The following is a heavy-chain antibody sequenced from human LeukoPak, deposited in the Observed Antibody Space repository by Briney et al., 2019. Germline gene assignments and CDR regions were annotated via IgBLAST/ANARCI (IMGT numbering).Heavy chain of an antibody. CDR3: ANTGLGEFFFDY. D-gene: IGHD3-10*01. CDR2: INPNSGGT. V-gene: IGHV1-2*02. CDR1: GYTFTDYY. J-gene: IGHJ4*02. Sequence: GASVKVSCKTSGYTFTDYYIQWMRQAPGQGLEWMGWINPNSGGTNYAQKFQGRVTMTRDTSISTAYMELSRLRSDDTAVYYCANTGLGEFFFDYWGQGTLVTVSS.